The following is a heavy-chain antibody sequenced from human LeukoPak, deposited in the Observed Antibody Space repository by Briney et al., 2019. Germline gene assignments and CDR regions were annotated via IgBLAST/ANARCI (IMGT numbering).Heavy chain of an antibody. D-gene: IGHD6-13*01. CDR2: IKQDGNEK. Sequence: GGSLRLSCAASGFTFSSYWMSWVRQAPGKGLEWMANIKQDGNEKYYVDFVKGRFTISRDNSKNTLYLQMDSLRAEDMAVYYCTTDILSITGQQLVFDYWGQGTLVTVSS. CDR1: GFTFSSYW. J-gene: IGHJ4*02. CDR3: TTDILSITGQQLVFDY. V-gene: IGHV3-7*01.